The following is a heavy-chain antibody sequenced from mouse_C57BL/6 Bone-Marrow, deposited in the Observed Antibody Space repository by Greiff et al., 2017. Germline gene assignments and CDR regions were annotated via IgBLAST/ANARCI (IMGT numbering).Heavy chain of an antibody. J-gene: IGHJ4*01. CDR1: GYTFTSYW. CDR2: INPSSGYT. D-gene: IGHD1-1*01. V-gene: IGHV1-7*01. Sequence: QVQLQQSGAELAKPGASVKLSCKASGYTFTSYWMHWVKQRPGQGLEWIGYINPSSGYTKYNQKFKDKATLTAAKSSSTAYMQLSSLKYEDSAVYYCASYGKGLYSMDYWGQGTSVTVSS. CDR3: ASYGKGLYSMDY.